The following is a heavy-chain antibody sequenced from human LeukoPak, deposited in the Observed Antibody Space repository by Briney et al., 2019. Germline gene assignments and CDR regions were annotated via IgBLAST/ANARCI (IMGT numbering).Heavy chain of an antibody. D-gene: IGHD2-2*01. V-gene: IGHV1-46*01. Sequence: GASVKVSCKGSGYTFTSYYMHGVRQAPGQGLDWMGIINPSGGSTSYAQKFQGRVTMTRDTSTSTVYMELSSLRSEDTAVYYCARDCSSTSCFGYWGQGTLVTVSS. CDR2: INPSGGST. CDR1: GYTFTSYY. J-gene: IGHJ4*02. CDR3: ARDCSSTSCFGY.